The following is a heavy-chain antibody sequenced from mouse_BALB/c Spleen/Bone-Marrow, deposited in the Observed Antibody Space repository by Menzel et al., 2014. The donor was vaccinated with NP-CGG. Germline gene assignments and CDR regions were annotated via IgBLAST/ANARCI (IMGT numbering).Heavy chain of an antibody. CDR3: ARKENWAYAMDY. J-gene: IGHJ4*01. Sequence: VQLQQSGPELVKPGASVKMSCKASGYTFTSYYIHWVKQRPGQGLEWIGWIYPGDGSTKYNEKFKGKTTLTADKSSSPAYMLLSSLTSEDSAIYFCARKENWAYAMDYWGQGTSVTVSS. CDR2: IYPGDGST. CDR1: GYTFTSYY. V-gene: IGHV1S56*01. D-gene: IGHD4-1*01.